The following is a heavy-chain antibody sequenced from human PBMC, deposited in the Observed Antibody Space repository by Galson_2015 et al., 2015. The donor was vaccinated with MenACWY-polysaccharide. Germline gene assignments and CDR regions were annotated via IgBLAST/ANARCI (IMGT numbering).Heavy chain of an antibody. J-gene: IGHJ3*02. V-gene: IGHV3-33*01. D-gene: IGHD2-2*01. CDR2: IQYDGSNK. Sequence: SPRLSCAASGSRFSNSGMHWVRQAPGKGLEWVAVIQYDGSNKVYADSVKGRFTISRDNSKNTVFLEMNTLGVEDTAVYYCAREGSRIVFHAFDIWGQGTMVTVSS. CDR3: AREGSRIVFHAFDI. CDR1: GSRFSNSG.